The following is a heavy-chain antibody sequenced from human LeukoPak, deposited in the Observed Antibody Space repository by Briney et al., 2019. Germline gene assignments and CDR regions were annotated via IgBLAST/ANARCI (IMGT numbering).Heavy chain of an antibody. CDR3: TTLDYSNYGEFDY. Sequence: GGSLRLPCAASGFTFSNAWMSWVRQAPGKGLEWVGRIKSKTDGGTTDYAAPVKGRFTISRDDSKNTLYLQMNSLKTEDTAVYYCTTLDYSNYGEFDYWGQGTLVTVSS. D-gene: IGHD4-11*01. J-gene: IGHJ4*02. CDR1: GFTFSNAW. CDR2: IKSKTDGGTT. V-gene: IGHV3-15*01.